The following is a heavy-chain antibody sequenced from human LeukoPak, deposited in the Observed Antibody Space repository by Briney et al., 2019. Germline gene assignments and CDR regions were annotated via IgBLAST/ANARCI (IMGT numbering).Heavy chain of an antibody. J-gene: IGHJ4*02. CDR1: GYSISTNYY. Sequence: SETLSLTCIVSGYSISTNYYWGWIRQPPGKGLEWIGSVHHSGSTFYNPSLKSRVTISIDTSKNQFSLKLTSVTAAGTAVYYCARDSVEMASIYYFDHWGQGTLVTVSS. CDR3: ARDSVEMASIYYFDH. D-gene: IGHD5-24*01. V-gene: IGHV4-38-2*02. CDR2: VHHSGST.